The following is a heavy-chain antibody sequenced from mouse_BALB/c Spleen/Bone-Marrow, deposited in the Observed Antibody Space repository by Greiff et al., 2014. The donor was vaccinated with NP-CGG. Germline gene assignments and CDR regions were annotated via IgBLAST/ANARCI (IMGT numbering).Heavy chain of an antibody. D-gene: IGHD2-1*01. CDR2: IAPGSGST. J-gene: IGHJ4*01. V-gene: IGHV1S41*01. CDR1: GYTFTSYW. CDR3: ARFPIYYGNYGAMDY. Sequence: DLVKPGASVKLSCKASGYTFTSYWINWIKQRPGQGLEWIGRIAPGSGSTYYNEMFKGKATLTVDTSSSTAYIQLSSLSSEDSAVYFCARFPIYYGNYGAMDYWGQGTSGTVSS.